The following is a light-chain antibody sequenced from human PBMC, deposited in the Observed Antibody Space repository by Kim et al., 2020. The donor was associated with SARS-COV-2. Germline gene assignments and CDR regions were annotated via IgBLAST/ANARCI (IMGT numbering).Light chain of an antibody. CDR1: NFNIGTYP. V-gene: IGLV1-44*01. J-gene: IGLJ3*02. CDR3: AAWDDSLNGWV. CDR2: DND. Sequence: QSVVTQPPSASGTPGQRVTISSSGNNFNIGTYPVNWYQQFPGTAPRLLIYDNDQRPSGVPDRFSGSKSGTSASLAISGLQSEDEADYYCAAWDDSLNGWVFGGGTRLTVL.